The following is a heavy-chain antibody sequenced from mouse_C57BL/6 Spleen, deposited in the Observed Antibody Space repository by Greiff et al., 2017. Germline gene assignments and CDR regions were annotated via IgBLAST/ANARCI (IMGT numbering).Heavy chain of an antibody. J-gene: IGHJ1*03. CDR3: ARHKTITTVVADWYFDV. CDR2: ISGGGGNT. V-gene: IGHV5-9*01. D-gene: IGHD1-1*01. Sequence: EVKVEESGGGLVKPGGSLKLSCAASGFTFSSYTMSWVRQTPEKRLEWVATISGGGGNTYYPDSVKGRFTISRDNAKNTLYLQMSSLRSEDTALYYCARHKTITTVVADWYFDVWGTGTTVTVSS. CDR1: GFTFSSYT.